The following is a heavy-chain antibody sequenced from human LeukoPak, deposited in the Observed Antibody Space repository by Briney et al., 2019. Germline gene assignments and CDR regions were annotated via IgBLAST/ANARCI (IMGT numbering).Heavy chain of an antibody. CDR2: IYYSGST. Sequence: SETLSLTCTVSGGSISSYYWSWIRQPPGKGLEWIGYIYYSGSTNYNPSLKSRVTISVDTSKNQFSLKLSSATAADTAIYYCARRVTAEYYFDYWGQGTLVTVSS. J-gene: IGHJ4*02. V-gene: IGHV4-59*08. CDR3: ARRVTAEYYFDY. D-gene: IGHD4-11*01. CDR1: GGSISSYY.